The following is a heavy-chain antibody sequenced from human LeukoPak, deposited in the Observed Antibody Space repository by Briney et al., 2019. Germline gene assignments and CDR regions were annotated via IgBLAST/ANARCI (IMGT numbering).Heavy chain of an antibody. V-gene: IGHV1-2*02. CDR3: TIMITFGGVIVSDY. Sequence: ASVKVSCKASGYTFTGYYMHWVRQAPGQGLAWMGWINPNSGGTNYAQKFQGRVTMTRDTSISTAYMELSRLRSDDTAVYYCTIMITFGGVIVSDYWGQGTLVTVSS. J-gene: IGHJ4*02. CDR2: INPNSGGT. CDR1: GYTFTGYY. D-gene: IGHD3-16*02.